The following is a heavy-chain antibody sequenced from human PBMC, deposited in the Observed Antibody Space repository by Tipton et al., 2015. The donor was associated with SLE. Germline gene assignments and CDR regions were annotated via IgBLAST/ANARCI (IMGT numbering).Heavy chain of an antibody. V-gene: IGHV4-59*11. Sequence: TLSLTCTVSGGSISSHYWSWIRQPPGKGLEWIGYIYYSGSTNYNPSLKSRVTISVDTSKNQFSLKLSSVTAADTAVYYCARGTYGYYFDYWGQGPLVTVSS. CDR2: IYYSGST. CDR3: ARGTYGYYFDY. J-gene: IGHJ4*02. D-gene: IGHD2-8*01. CDR1: GGSISSHY.